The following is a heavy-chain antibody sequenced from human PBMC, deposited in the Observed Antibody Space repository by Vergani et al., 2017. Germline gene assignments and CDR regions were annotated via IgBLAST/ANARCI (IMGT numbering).Heavy chain of an antibody. V-gene: IGHV3-43*01. J-gene: IGHJ4*02. CDR3: ARDGGQWELDDY. CDR1: GFTFDDYT. D-gene: IGHD1-26*01. Sequence: VQLVESGGGVVQPGRSLSLSCAASGFTFDDYTMHWVRHAPGKGLEWVSLISWDGGSTYYADSVKGRFTISRDNSKNSLYLQMNSLRAEDTAVYYGARDGGQWELDDYWGQGTLVSFSS. CDR2: ISWDGGST.